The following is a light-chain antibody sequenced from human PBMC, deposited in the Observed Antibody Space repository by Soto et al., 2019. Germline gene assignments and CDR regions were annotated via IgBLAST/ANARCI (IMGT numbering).Light chain of an antibody. Sequence: EIVLTQSPATLSLSPGERATLSCRASQTISSYLAWYQQKPGLAPRLLIYDASNRATGIPDRFSGSGSGTDFTLTISSLEPEDFAVYYCQQRSNRPPGTFGPGTKLEIK. V-gene: IGKV3-11*01. CDR1: QTISSY. J-gene: IGKJ2*01. CDR2: DAS. CDR3: QQRSNRPPGT.